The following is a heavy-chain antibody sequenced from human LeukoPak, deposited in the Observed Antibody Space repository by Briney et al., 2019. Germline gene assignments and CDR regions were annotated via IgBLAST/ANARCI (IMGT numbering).Heavy chain of an antibody. J-gene: IGHJ4*02. CDR3: AKDRRAGSYDY. CDR2: ISGSGGTT. Sequence: GGSLRLSCAASGFTFSSYGMHWVRQAPGKGLEWVSAISGSGGTTYYVDSVKGRFTISRDNSKNTLYLQMNSLGADDTAVYYCAKDRRAGSYDYWGQGTLVTVSS. D-gene: IGHD3-10*01. V-gene: IGHV3-23*01. CDR1: GFTFSSYG.